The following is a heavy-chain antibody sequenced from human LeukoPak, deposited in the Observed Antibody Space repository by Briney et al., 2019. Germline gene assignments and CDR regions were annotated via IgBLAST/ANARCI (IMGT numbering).Heavy chain of an antibody. CDR3: AREYVGPWYFDY. D-gene: IGHD1-26*01. CDR2: ISSSSSYI. V-gene: IGHV3-21*01. Sequence: PGGSLRLSCAASGFTFSSYSMNWVRQAPGKGLEWVSSISSSSSYIYYADSVKGRFTISRDNAKNSLYLQMNSQRAEDTAVYYCAREYVGPWYFDYWGQGTLVTVSS. J-gene: IGHJ4*02. CDR1: GFTFSSYS.